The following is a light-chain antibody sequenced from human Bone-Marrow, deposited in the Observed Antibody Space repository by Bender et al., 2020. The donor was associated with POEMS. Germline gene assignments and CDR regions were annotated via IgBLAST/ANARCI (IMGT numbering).Light chain of an antibody. CDR3: SSYAGSDNLVV. Sequence: QSALTQPLSVSGSPGQSITISCTGSSSDFGSYNLVSWYQHHPGKAPKVVIYEVTERPAGVPNRFSGSKSGNTASLTVSGLQSEDEADYYCSSYAGSDNLVVFGGGTRLTVL. J-gene: IGLJ2*01. CDR2: EVT. CDR1: SSDFGSYNL. V-gene: IGLV2-8*01.